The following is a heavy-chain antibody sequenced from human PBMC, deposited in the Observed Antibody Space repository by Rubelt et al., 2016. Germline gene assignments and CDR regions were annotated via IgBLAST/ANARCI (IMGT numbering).Heavy chain of an antibody. Sequence: GQGFEWMGKINPSDGRTTFAQRLQGRVTMTRDTFMSTVYMELSSLRSEDTAVYYCARDKPQQWLVLEPTFDYWGQGTLVTVSS. CDR3: ARDKPQQWLVLEPTFDY. CDR2: INPSDGRT. J-gene: IGHJ4*02. V-gene: IGHV1-46*04. D-gene: IGHD6-19*01.